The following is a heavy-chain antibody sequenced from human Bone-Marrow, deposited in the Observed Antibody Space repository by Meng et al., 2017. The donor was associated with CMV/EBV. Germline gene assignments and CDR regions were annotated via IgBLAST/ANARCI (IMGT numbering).Heavy chain of an antibody. CDR2: INSDGSST. V-gene: IGHV3-74*01. J-gene: IGHJ6*02. Sequence: ETLSLTCAASGFTFSSYAMSWVRQAPGKGLVWVSRINSDGSSTSYADSVKGRFTISRDNAKNTLYLQMNSLRAEDKAVYYCAREAASGWYPYYYYGMDVWGQRTTVTVSS. D-gene: IGHD6-19*01. CDR1: GFTFSSYA. CDR3: AREAASGWYPYYYYGMDV.